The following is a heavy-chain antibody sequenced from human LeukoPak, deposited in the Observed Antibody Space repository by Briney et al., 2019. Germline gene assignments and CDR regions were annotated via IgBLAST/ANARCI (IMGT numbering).Heavy chain of an antibody. D-gene: IGHD2-15*01. V-gene: IGHV3-21*01. CDR2: ISSSSSYI. CDR3: ARVGHCGSCYLLPSAGLDY. J-gene: IGHJ4*02. Sequence: GGSLRLSCAASGFTFSSYSMNWVRQAPGKGLEWVSSISSSSSYIYYADSVKGRFTISRDNAKNSPYLQMNSPRAEDTAVYYCARVGHCGSCYLLPSAGLDYWGQGTLVTVSS. CDR1: GFTFSSYS.